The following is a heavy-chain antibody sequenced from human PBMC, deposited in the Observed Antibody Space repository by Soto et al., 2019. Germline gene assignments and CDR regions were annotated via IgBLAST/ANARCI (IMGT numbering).Heavy chain of an antibody. D-gene: IGHD3-22*01. J-gene: IGHJ6*02. CDR2: ISSSSSYI. Sequence: EVQLVESGGGLVKPGGSLRLSCAASGFTFSTYSMNWVRQAPGKGLEWVSSISSSSSYIYYADSVKGRFTISRDNAKNSLNRQRSSLGAEDTAVYYCARYDSSGYYWPYYYYGMAVWGRGTTVTVSS. CDR1: GFTFSTYS. V-gene: IGHV3-21*01. CDR3: ARYDSSGYYWPYYYYGMAV.